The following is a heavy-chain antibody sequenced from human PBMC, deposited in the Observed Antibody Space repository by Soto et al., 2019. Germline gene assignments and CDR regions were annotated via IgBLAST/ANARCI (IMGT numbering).Heavy chain of an antibody. CDR1: GYTFTSYG. D-gene: IGHD3-16*02. Sequence: QVPLVQSGAEVKKPGASVKVSCKASGYTFTSYGISWVRQAPGQGLEWMGWISAYNGNTNYAQKLQVRVTMTTDTSTSTAYMELRSLRSDDTAVYYCAREEHYDYIWGSYRLAYFDYWGQGTLVTVSS. CDR2: ISAYNGNT. CDR3: AREEHYDYIWGSYRLAYFDY. J-gene: IGHJ4*02. V-gene: IGHV1-18*01.